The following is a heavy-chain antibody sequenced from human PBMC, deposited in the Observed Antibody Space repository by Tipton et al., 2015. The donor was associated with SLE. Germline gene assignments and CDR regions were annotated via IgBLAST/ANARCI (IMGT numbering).Heavy chain of an antibody. CDR1: GFTFSSYG. CDR3: ARVITIIPWSSFDI. CDR2: ISYDGSNQ. J-gene: IGHJ3*02. Sequence: SGFTFSSYGMHWVRQAPGKGLEWVAVISYDGSNQYYADSVKGRFTISRDNSKSTLYLQMNSLRAEDTAVYFCARVITIIPWSSFDIWGQGTMVTVSS. V-gene: IGHV3-30*19. D-gene: IGHD3-22*01.